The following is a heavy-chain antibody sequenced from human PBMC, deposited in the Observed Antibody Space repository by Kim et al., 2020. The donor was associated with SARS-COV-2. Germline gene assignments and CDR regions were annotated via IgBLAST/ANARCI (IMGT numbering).Heavy chain of an antibody. D-gene: IGHD3-16*01. CDR3: VAGGTYLGV. Sequence: GSEKFYVDSVKGRFTISGDNARKSLFLQMDSLRPEDTAVYYCVAGGTYLGVWGQGTLVTVSS. J-gene: IGHJ4*02. CDR2: GSEK. V-gene: IGHV3-7*01.